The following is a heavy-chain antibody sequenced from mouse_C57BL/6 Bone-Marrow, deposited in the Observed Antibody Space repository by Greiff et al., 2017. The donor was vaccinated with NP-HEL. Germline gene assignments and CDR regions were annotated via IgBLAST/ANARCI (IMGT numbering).Heavy chain of an antibody. J-gene: IGHJ2*01. CDR3: VRQGYDGYYLDY. Sequence: EVQLVESGGGLVQPKGSLKLSCAAPGFSFNTYAMNWVRQAPGKGLEWVARIRSKSNNYATYYADSLKDRFTISRDDSESMLYLQMNNLKTEDTAMYYCVRQGYDGYYLDYWGQGTTLTVSS. V-gene: IGHV10-1*01. D-gene: IGHD2-3*01. CDR1: GFSFNTYA. CDR2: IRSKSNNYAT.